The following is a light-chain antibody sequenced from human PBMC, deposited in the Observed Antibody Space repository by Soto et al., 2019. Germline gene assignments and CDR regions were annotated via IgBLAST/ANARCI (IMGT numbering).Light chain of an antibody. CDR3: QQYDSSPWT. Sequence: EIVLTQSPGPLSLSPGERATLSCRASQSVSRSYLAWYQQKLVQAPRLLIYGASSRATGIPDRFSVSGSGTDFTLTISRLEPEDCAVYYCQQYDSSPWTFGQGTKVEIK. CDR1: QSVSRSY. J-gene: IGKJ1*01. V-gene: IGKV3-20*01. CDR2: GAS.